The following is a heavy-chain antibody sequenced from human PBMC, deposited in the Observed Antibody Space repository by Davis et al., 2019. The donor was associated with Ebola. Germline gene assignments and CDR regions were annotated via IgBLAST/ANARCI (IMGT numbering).Heavy chain of an antibody. CDR1: GFTFSSYA. V-gene: IGHV3-21*05. CDR3: ATWAGTNYRLDY. Sequence: GGSLRLSCAASGFTFSSYAMSWVRQAPGKGLEWVSYISGSTGYRKSADSVKGRFSISRDNAKSSLYLQMNNLRVEDTGFYYCATWAGTNYRLDYWGQGVLVAVSS. D-gene: IGHD2-8*01. CDR2: ISGSTGYR. J-gene: IGHJ4*02.